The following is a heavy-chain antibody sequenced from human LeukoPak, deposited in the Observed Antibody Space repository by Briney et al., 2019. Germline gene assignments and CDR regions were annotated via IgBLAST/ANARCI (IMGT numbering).Heavy chain of an antibody. J-gene: IGHJ4*02. CDR1: GFPFRSYS. CDR3: ARGATTFY. CDR2: ISSSGSTT. Sequence: GGSLRLSCAASGFPFRSYSMNWVRQAPGKGLEWVSSISSSGSTTYYADSVKGRFTISRDNAKNSLYLQMNSLRAEDSAVYYCARGATTFYWGQGTLVTVSS. D-gene: IGHD1-26*01. V-gene: IGHV3-48*04.